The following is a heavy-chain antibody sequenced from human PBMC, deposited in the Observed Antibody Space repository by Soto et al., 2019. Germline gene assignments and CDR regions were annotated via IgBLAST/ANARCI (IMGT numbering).Heavy chain of an antibody. D-gene: IGHD1-26*01. CDR3: ARGGSLYWYFDL. V-gene: IGHV3-30-3*01. Sequence: SGVTFSSYAMPWVRLAPGKGLEWVAVISYDGSNKYYADSVKGRFTITRDTSASTAYMELSSLRSEDTAVYYCARGGSLYWYFDLWGRGTLVTVSS. CDR1: GVTFSSYA. CDR2: ISYDGSNK. J-gene: IGHJ2*01.